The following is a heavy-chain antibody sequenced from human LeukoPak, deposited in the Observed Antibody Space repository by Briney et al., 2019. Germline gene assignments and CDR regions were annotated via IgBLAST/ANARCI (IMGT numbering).Heavy chain of an antibody. CDR1: GFTFSSYG. D-gene: IGHD6-19*01. Sequence: PGGSLRLSCAASGFTFSSYGMHWVRQAPGKGLEWVAVISYDGSNKYYADSVKGRFTISRDNSKNTLYLQMNSLRAEDTAVYYCARVLPYSSGGSREVAFDYWGQGTLVTVSS. CDR3: ARVLPYSSGGSREVAFDY. CDR2: ISYDGSNK. J-gene: IGHJ4*02. V-gene: IGHV3-30*03.